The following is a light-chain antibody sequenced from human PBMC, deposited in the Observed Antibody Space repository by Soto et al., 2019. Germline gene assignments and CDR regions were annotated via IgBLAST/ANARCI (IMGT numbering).Light chain of an antibody. CDR2: SND. CDR1: SSNTGADYD. V-gene: IGLV1-40*01. J-gene: IGLJ3*02. Sequence: QSVLTQPPSVSGAPGQRVTISCTGSSSNTGADYDVHWYQHLPGSAPKLLIYSNDQRPSGVPDRFSASKSGTSASLAINGLQSADEAVYYCAAWDDSLAWVFGGGTQLTVL. CDR3: AAWDDSLAWV.